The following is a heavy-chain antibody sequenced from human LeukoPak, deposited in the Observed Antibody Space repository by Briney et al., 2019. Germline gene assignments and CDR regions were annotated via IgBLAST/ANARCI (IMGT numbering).Heavy chain of an antibody. Sequence: PGGSPKLSCAASGFTFSDSNMHWVRQASGKGLEWVGRIRSRANNYATAYGASVTGRFTISRDDSKNTAYLQMNSLKTEDTAVFYCTRTPDFWSGYSDWGQGTLVTVSS. CDR2: IRSRANNYAT. D-gene: IGHD3-3*01. J-gene: IGHJ4*02. V-gene: IGHV3-73*01. CDR1: GFTFSDSN. CDR3: TRTPDFWSGYSD.